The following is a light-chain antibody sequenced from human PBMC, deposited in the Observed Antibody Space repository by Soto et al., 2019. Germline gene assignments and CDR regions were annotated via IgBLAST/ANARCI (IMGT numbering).Light chain of an antibody. CDR3: QQYGSSPT. V-gene: IGKV3-20*01. CDR1: QRVGSSY. J-gene: IGKJ5*01. Sequence: EIVLTQSPGTLSLSPGERATLSCRASQRVGSSYLAWYQHKPDQAPRLLIYGASGRATGTPDRFSGSGSGTDFTLTISRLEPEDFAVYYCQQYGSSPTFGEGTRLEIK. CDR2: GAS.